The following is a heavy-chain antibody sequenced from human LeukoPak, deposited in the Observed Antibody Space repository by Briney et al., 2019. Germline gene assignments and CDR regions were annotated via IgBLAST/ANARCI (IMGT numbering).Heavy chain of an antibody. D-gene: IGHD3-9*01. V-gene: IGHV1-2*02. J-gene: IGHJ4*02. CDR1: GYTFSAFY. CDR2: INPNSGGT. CDR3: ARDGEVLRYFDWLMSGGYFDY. Sequence: ASVKVSCKTSGYTFSAFYMHWVRQAPGQGLEWMGWINPNSGGTNYAQKFQGRVTMTRDTSISTAYMELSRLRSDDTAVYYCARDGEVLRYFDWLMSGGYFDYWGQGTLVTVSS.